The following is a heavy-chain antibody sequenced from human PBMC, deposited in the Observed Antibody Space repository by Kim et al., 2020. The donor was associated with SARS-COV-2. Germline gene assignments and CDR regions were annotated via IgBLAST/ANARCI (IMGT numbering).Heavy chain of an antibody. CDR3: ARGTTFHP. J-gene: IGHJ5*02. V-gene: IGHV3-7*03. Sequence: GGSLRLSCAASGFTFSNYWMSWVRQVPGKGLEWVANVKKDGSERYYLDSVKGRFTISRDNAKNSLYLQMNSLRVEDTAVYYCARGTTFHPWGQGTLVTVS. D-gene: IGHD1-1*01. CDR1: GFTFSNYW. CDR2: VKKDGSER.